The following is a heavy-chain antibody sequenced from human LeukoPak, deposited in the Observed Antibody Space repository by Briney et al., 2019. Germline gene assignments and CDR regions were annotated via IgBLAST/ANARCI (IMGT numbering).Heavy chain of an antibody. V-gene: IGHV3-7*01. CDR1: GFTFSDAW. J-gene: IGHJ6*02. Sequence: GGSLRLSCVASGFTFSDAWMSWVRQAPGKGLEWVANIKQDGSEKYYVDSVKGRFTISRDNAKNSLYLQMNSLRAEDTAVYYCAREYSSSWSNFYYYYGMDVWGQGTTVTVSS. CDR2: IKQDGSEK. D-gene: IGHD6-13*01. CDR3: AREYSSSWSNFYYYYGMDV.